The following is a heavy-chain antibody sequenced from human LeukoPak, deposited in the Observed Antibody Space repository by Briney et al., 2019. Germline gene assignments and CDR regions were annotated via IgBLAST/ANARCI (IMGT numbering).Heavy chain of an antibody. J-gene: IGHJ5*02. CDR1: GFTFSSYS. V-gene: IGHV3-21*01. CDR2: ISTSSSYI. CDR3: ARGADGVSSNSRGWFDP. Sequence: GGSPRLSCTASGFTFSSYSMNWVRQAPGKGLEWVSSISTSSSYIYYADSVKGRFTISRDNARNSLYLQMNTLRAEDTAVYSRARGADGVSSNSRGWFDPWGQGTLVTVSS. D-gene: IGHD2-15*01.